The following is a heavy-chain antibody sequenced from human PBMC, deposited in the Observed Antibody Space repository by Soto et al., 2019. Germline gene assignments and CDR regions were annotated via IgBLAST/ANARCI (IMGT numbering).Heavy chain of an antibody. CDR3: ASGRNYSRDD. V-gene: IGHV4-34*01. CDR2: INDSGTT. J-gene: IGHJ6*02. CDR1: GGSFSGYY. Sequence: SETLSLTCAVYGGSFSGYYWSWIRQPPGKGLEWIGEINDSGTTNYNPSLKSRVTISVDTSKNQFSLRLSSVTAADTAVYYCASGRNYSRDDWGQGTTVTVSS.